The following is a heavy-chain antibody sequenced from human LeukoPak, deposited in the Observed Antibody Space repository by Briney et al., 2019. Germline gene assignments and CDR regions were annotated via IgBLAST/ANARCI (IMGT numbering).Heavy chain of an antibody. J-gene: IGHJ4*02. CDR2: INPNSGGT. CDR3: ARDGSGSSSWEGYFDY. CDR1: GYTFTGYY. Sequence: GASVKVSCKASGYTFTGYYMHWVRQAPGQGLEWMGWINPNSGGTNYAQKFQGRVTMTRGTSISTAYMELSRLRSDDTAVYYCARDGSGSSSWEGYFDYWGQGTLVTVSS. V-gene: IGHV1-2*02. D-gene: IGHD6-13*01.